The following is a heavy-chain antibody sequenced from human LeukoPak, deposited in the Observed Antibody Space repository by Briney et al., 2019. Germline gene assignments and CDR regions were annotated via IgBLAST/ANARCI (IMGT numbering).Heavy chain of an antibody. J-gene: IGHJ5*02. V-gene: IGHV1-69*13. Sequence: GASVKVSCKASGGTFSSYAISWVRQAPGQGLEWMGGIIPIFGTANYAQKFQGRVTITADESTSTAYMELSSLRSEDTAVYYCAFQGYSSSNNWFDPWGQGTLVTVSS. CDR3: AFQGYSSSNNWFDP. CDR1: GGTFSSYA. D-gene: IGHD6-6*01. CDR2: IIPIFGTA.